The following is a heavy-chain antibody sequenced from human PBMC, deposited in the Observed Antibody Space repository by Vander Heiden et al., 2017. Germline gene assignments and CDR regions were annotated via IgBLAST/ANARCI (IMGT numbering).Heavy chain of an antibody. J-gene: IGHJ6*02. CDR3: AKDMRGNSYYGMDV. Sequence: EVQLVESGGGLVQPGRPLRLSCAASGFPFDGYVMHWVRQAPGKGLEWVSGITWNSGSIAYADSVKGRFTISRDNAKNSLYLQMNSLRVEDTAVYYCAKDMRGNSYYGMDVWGQGTTVTVSS. D-gene: IGHD1-1*01. CDR2: ITWNSGSI. V-gene: IGHV3-9*01. CDR1: GFPFDGYV.